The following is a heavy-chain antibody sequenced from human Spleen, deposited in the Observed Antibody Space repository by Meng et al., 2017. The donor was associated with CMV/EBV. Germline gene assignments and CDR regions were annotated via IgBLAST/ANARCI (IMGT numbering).Heavy chain of an antibody. CDR3: ARDRAAIGDYYYAMDV. CDR2: IYYSGST. J-gene: IGHJ6*02. Sequence: GSLRLSCPVSGHPISTYYWSWIRQPPGKGLEWIGYIYYSGSTNYNPSLRGRVRISADTSKNHFSLELSSVTAADTAIYYCARDRAAIGDYYYAMDVWGQGTAVTVSS. V-gene: IGHV4-59*01. CDR1: GHPISTYY. D-gene: IGHD2-2*01.